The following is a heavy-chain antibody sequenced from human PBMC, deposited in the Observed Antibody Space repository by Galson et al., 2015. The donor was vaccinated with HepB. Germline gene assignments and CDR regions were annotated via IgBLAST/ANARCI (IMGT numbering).Heavy chain of an antibody. CDR3: AVLPWITTFAGGVFDY. D-gene: IGHD4-11*01. J-gene: IGHJ4*02. CDR2: ISYDGLNK. V-gene: IGHV3-30*03. Sequence: SLRLSCAASGLIFSNYGMHWVRQAPGKGLEWVAVISYDGLNKYYADSVQGRFTISRDNSKNTLYLQMNSLRTEDTAVYFCAVLPWITTFAGGVFDYWGQGTLVTVSS. CDR1: GLIFSNYG.